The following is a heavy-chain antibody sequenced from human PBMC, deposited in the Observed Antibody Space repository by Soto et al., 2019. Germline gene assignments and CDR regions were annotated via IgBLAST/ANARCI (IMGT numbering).Heavy chain of an antibody. J-gene: IGHJ6*02. CDR1: GFTFSNAW. V-gene: IGHV3-15*01. Sequence: EVQLVESGGGLVKPGGSLRLSCAASGFTFSNAWMSWVRQAPGKGLEWVGRIKSKTDGGTTDYAAPVKGRFTISRDDSKNTLYLQMNSLKTEDTAVYYCTTDRPYYYYDGMDVWGQGTTVTVSS. CDR2: IKSKTDGGTT. CDR3: TTDRPYYYYDGMDV.